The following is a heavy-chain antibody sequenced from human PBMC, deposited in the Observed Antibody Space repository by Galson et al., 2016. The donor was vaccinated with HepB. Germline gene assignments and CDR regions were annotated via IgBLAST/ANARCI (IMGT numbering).Heavy chain of an antibody. CDR1: TFSSYT. J-gene: IGHJ2*01. CDR3: ARSSYYGSGSRNGGTFRYFDL. Sequence: TFSSYTTSWVRQAPGQGLEWMGGSIPGFTTANYAQKFQGRVTITADESTSTAYMELSSLRSEDTAVYYCARSSYYGSGSRNGGTFRYFDLWGRGTLVTVSS. V-gene: IGHV1-69*01. CDR2: SIPGFTTA. D-gene: IGHD3-10*01.